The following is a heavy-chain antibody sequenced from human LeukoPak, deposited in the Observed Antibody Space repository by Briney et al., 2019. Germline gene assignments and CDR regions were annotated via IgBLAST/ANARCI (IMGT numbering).Heavy chain of an antibody. CDR2: INSDGSTT. CDR1: GFTFSGYW. V-gene: IGHV3-74*01. J-gene: IGHJ4*02. D-gene: IGHD6-19*01. Sequence: GGSLRLSCAASGFTFSGYWMHWVRQAPGKGLVWVSRINSDGSTTVYADSVKGRFTMSRDNAKNSLYLQLNSLRDEDTAVYYCVNQISGWVYWGQGTLVTVSS. CDR3: VNQISGWVY.